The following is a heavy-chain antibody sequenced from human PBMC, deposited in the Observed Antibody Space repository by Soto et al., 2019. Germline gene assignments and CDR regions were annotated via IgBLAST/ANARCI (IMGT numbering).Heavy chain of an antibody. CDR2: IYHSGST. CDR1: GGSISSSNW. V-gene: IGHV4-4*02. CDR3: ARITMGRGLPGGMDV. J-gene: IGHJ6*02. Sequence: SETLSLTCAVSGGSISSSNWRSWVRLPPGKGLEWIGEIYHSGSTNYNPSLKSRVTISVDKSKNQFSLKLSSVTAADTAVYYCARITMGRGLPGGMDVWGQGTTVTVSS. D-gene: IGHD3-10*01.